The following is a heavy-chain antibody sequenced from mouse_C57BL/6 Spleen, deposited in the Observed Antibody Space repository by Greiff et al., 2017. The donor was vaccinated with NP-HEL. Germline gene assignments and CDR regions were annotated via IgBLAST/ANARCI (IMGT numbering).Heavy chain of an antibody. V-gene: IGHV1-64*01. CDR2: IHPNSGST. CDR1: GYTFTSYW. D-gene: IGHD2-3*01. Sequence: VQLQQPGAELVKPGASVKLSCKASGYTFTSYWMHWVKQRPGQGLEWIGMIHPNSGSTNYNEKFKSKATLTVDKSSSTAYMQLSSLTSEDSAVYYCARGGIYDGYPYYFDYWGQGTTLTVSS. CDR3: ARGGIYDGYPYYFDY. J-gene: IGHJ2*01.